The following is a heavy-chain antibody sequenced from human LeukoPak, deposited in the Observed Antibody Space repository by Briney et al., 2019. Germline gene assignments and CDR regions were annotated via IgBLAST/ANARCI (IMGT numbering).Heavy chain of an antibody. V-gene: IGHV3-NL1*01. D-gene: IGHD1-14*01. CDR2: IYSGGST. CDR3: ARGPVYWYFDL. J-gene: IGHJ2*01. Sequence: GGSLRPSCAASGFTFSSYGMHWVRQAPGKGLEWVSVIYSGGSTYYADSVKGRFTISRDNSKNTLYLQMNSLRAEDTAVYYCARGPVYWYFDLWGRGTLVTVSS. CDR1: GFTFSSYG.